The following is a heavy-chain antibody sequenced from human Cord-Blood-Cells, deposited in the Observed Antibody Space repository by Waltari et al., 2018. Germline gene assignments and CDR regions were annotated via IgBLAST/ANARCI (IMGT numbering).Heavy chain of an antibody. V-gene: IGHV3-74*01. J-gene: IGHJ5*02. Sequence: EVQLVESGGGLVQPGGSLRLSCAASGFTFSSYWMHWVRQAPGKGLVWVSRINSDGSSTSYADSVKGRFTISRDNAKNTLYLQMNSLRAEDTAVYYCARDLYGSGSYNWFDPWGQGTLVTVYS. CDR1: GFTFSSYW. D-gene: IGHD3-10*01. CDR3: ARDLYGSGSYNWFDP. CDR2: INSDGSST.